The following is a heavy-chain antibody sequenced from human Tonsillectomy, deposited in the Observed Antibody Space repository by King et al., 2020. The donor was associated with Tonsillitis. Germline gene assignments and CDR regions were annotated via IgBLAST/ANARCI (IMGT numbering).Heavy chain of an antibody. CDR3: ARDPYGRDNSFEF. Sequence: QLAQSGAEVKKPGASVKVSCKASGYTFTSYFMHWVRQAPGKGLEWMGVINPNGVSTSFAQKFQGRVTMTRDTSTSTDYMELSSLRSEDTAVFYCARDPYGRDNSFEFLGQGTLVTGSS. CDR2: INPNGVST. J-gene: IGHJ4*02. CDR1: GYTFTSYF. D-gene: IGHD1-20*01. V-gene: IGHV1-46*01.